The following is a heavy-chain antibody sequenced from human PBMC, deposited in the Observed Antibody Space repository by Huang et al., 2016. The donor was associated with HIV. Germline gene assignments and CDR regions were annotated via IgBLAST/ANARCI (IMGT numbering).Heavy chain of an antibody. CDR1: GGSISSSSYY. J-gene: IGHJ4*02. CDR2: IYYSGST. D-gene: IGHD2-15*01. Sequence: QLQLQESGPGLVKPSETLSLTCTVSGGSISSSSYYWGWIRQPPGKGLEWIGSIYYSGSTYCNPSLKSRVTISVDTSKNQFSLKLSSVTAADTAVYYCRGDNVVEVAATRYYFDYWGQGTLVTVSS. V-gene: IGHV4-39*01. CDR3: RGDNVVEVAATRYYFDY.